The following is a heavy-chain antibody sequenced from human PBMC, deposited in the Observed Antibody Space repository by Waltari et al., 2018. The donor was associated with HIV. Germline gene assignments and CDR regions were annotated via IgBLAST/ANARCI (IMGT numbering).Heavy chain of an antibody. CDR1: GDTFIYYG. J-gene: IGHJ3*02. CDR2: INAGNGNT. CDR3: AGDLGDAFDI. V-gene: IGHV1-3*01. Sequence: QVQLVQSGSEVKKPGASVRLSCKASGDTFIYYGIHWVRQVPRQRLELMGWINAGNGNTKYSQKFQDRLTLTRDTSASTAYMELSSLRYEDTAVYYCAGDLGDAFDIWGQGTMVTVSS.